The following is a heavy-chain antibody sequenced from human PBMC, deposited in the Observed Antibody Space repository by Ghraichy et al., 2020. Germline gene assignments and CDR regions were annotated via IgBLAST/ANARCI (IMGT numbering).Heavy chain of an antibody. J-gene: IGHJ5*02. CDR1: GGSISSNY. CDR2: VFYTGTT. CDR3: ARDRRTMTTMTTGFDP. V-gene: IGHV4-59*01. Sequence: SETLSLTCTVSGGSISSNYWSWIRRPPGKGPEWIGYVFYTGTTNYNPSLKSRVTISVDTSKNQFSLKLTSVTAADTAVYYCARDRRTMTTMTTGFDPWGQGTLVTVSS. D-gene: IGHD4-17*01.